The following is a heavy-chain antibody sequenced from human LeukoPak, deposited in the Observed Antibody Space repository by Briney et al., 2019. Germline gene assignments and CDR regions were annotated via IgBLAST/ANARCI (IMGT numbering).Heavy chain of an antibody. J-gene: IGHJ3*02. D-gene: IGHD6-13*01. CDR3: ARHGRQQLYDAFDS. V-gene: IGHV4-4*09. CDR1: GGSLSRYH. Sequence: PSETLSLTCTVTGGSLSRYHWSWIRQPPGKGLECIGYIYTSGRTNYNPSLKSRVTISVDTSKNQFSLKLSSVTAARTAVYHCARHGRQQLYDAFDSWVQGTMVTVSS. CDR2: IYTSGRT.